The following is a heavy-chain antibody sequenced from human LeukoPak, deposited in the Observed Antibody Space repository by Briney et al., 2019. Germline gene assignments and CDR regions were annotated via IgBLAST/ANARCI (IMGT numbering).Heavy chain of an antibody. J-gene: IGHJ4*02. CDR3: ARDPYSGSFYGDD. CDR1: GLIVRSNY. Sequence: GGSLRLSCAASGLIVRSNYMSWVRQAPGKGLEWVSVIYSGGSIYYADFVKGRFTISRDNSKNTLYLQMNSLRVEDTAVYYCARDPYSGSFYGDDWGQGTLVTVSS. V-gene: IGHV3-53*01. CDR2: IYSGGSI. D-gene: IGHD1-26*01.